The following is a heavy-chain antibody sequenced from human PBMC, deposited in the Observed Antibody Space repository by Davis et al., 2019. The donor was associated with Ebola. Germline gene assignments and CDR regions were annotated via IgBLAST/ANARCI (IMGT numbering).Heavy chain of an antibody. J-gene: IGHJ4*02. CDR3: ARYSGYEKFDY. Sequence: ASVKVSCKASGGTFSSYAISWVRQAPGQGLEWMGWISAYNGNTNYAQKLQGRVSMTTDTSTSTAYMELRSLRSDDTAVYYCARYSGYEKFDYWGQGTLVTVSS. D-gene: IGHD5-12*01. CDR1: GGTFSSYA. V-gene: IGHV1-18*01. CDR2: ISAYNGNT.